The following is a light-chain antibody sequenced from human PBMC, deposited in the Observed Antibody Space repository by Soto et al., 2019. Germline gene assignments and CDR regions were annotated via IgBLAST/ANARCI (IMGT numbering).Light chain of an antibody. J-gene: IGKJ2*01. CDR3: QQRSKT. Sequence: EVVLTQFPATLSLSPGEGATLSCRASQSVSDSLAWYQHKPGQPPRLLIYDASKRATGTPARFSGSGSGTDFTLTISSVEPADSAVYYCQQRSKTFGQGTKLGI. V-gene: IGKV3-11*01. CDR1: QSVSDS. CDR2: DAS.